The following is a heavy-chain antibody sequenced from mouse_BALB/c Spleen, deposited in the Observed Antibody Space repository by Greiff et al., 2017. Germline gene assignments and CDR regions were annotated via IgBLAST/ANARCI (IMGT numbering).Heavy chain of an antibody. CDR1: GFTFSNYW. V-gene: IGHV6-6*02. CDR2: IRLKSNNYAT. CDR3: TGSSWFAY. J-gene: IGHJ3*01. D-gene: IGHD1-1*01. Sequence: EVQVVESGGGLVQPGGSMKLSCVASGFTFSNYWMNWVRQSPEKGLEWVAEIRLKSNNYATHYAESVKGRFTISRDDSKSSVYLQMNNLRAEDTGIYYCTGSSWFAYWGQGTLVTVSA.